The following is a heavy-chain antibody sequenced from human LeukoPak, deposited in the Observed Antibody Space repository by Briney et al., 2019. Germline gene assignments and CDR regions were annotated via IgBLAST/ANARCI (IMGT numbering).Heavy chain of an antibody. CDR2: ISWDGGST. CDR3: AKDKEDCSSTSCYRYFDY. J-gene: IGHJ4*02. CDR1: GFTFDDYT. V-gene: IGHV3-43*01. Sequence: PGGSLRLSCAASGFTFDDYTMHWVRQAPGKGLEWVSLISWDGGSTYYADSVKGRFTTSRDNSKNSLYLQMNSLRTEDTALYYCAKDKEDCSSTSCYRYFDYWGQGTLVTVSS. D-gene: IGHD2-2*01.